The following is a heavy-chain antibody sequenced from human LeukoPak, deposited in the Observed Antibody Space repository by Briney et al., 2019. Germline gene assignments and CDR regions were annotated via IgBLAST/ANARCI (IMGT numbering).Heavy chain of an antibody. CDR2: ISYDGSNK. CDR1: GFTFSSYG. D-gene: IGHD6-19*01. V-gene: IGHV3-30*03. CDR3: ARDVPYSGGCCAFDI. J-gene: IGHJ3*02. Sequence: GGSLRLSCAASGFTFSSYGMHWVRQAPGKGLEWVAVISYDGSNKYYADSVKGRFTISRDNSKNTLYLQMNSLRTEDTAVYYCARDVPYSGGCCAFDIWGQGTMVTVSS.